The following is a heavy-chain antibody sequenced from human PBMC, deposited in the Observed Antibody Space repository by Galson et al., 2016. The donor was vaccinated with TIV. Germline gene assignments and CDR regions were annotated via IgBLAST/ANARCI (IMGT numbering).Heavy chain of an antibody. D-gene: IGHD2-15*01. J-gene: IGHJ4*02. CDR2: IKSNFDGGTT. CDR1: GFIFSNAW. CDR3: TTELGYCSGGYCYYFDY. Sequence: SLRLSCAASGFIFSNAWMSWVRQAPGKGLEWVGRIKSNFDGGTTDYAAPVKGRFTISRHDSKNTLFLQMKRLKTEDTAVYYCTTELGYCSGGYCYYFDYWGQGTLVTVPS. V-gene: IGHV3-15*01.